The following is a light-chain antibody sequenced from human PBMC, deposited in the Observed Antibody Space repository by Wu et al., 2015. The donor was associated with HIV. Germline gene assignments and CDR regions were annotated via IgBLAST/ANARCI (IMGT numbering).Light chain of an antibody. CDR1: QSVSSY. Sequence: EIVLAQSPVTVSLSPGARATLSCRASQSVSSYLSWYQQKPGQAPRLLIYDGSYRGTGIPARFSGSGSGTDFTLTISRVEPEDFAVYHCQQYSSSPRTFGQGTKVEFK. CDR2: DGS. J-gene: IGKJ1*01. CDR3: QQYSSSPRT. V-gene: IGKV3-11*01.